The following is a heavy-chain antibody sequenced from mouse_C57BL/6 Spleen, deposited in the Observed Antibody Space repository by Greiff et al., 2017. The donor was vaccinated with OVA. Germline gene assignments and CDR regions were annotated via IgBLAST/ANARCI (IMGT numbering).Heavy chain of an antibody. D-gene: IGHD1-1*01. CDR2: IFPGSGST. J-gene: IGHJ1*03. V-gene: IGHV1-75*01. Sequence: QVQLKESGPELVKPGASVKISCKASGYTFTDYYINWVKQRPGQGLEWIGWIFPGSGSTYYNEKFKGKATLTVDNSSSTAYMLLSSLTSEGSAVYFCARAVSYYYGSSYWYFDVWGTGTTVTVSS. CDR1: GYTFTDYY. CDR3: ARAVSYYYGSSYWYFDV.